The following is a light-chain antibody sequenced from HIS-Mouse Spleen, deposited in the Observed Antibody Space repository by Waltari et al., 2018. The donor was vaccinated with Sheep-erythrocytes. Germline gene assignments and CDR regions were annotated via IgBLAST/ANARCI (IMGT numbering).Light chain of an antibody. Sequence: QSALTQPRSVAGSPGQSVTIPCTATSSVVGGYNYVSWYQQHPGKAPKLMIYDVSKRPSGVPDRFSGSKSGNTASLTISGLQAEDEADYYCCSYAGSYNHVFATGTEVTVL. J-gene: IGLJ1*01. CDR1: SSVVGGYNY. CDR3: CSYAGSYNHV. CDR2: DVS. V-gene: IGLV2-11*01.